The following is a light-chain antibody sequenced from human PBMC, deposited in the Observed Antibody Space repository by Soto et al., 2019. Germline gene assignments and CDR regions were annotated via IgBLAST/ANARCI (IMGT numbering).Light chain of an antibody. CDR3: QQRSNWPSIT. CDR1: HDINTN. J-gene: IGKJ5*01. Sequence: VMTQSPATLSLSPGERATLSFRASHDINTNLAWYQQKPGQAPRLFIFRASSRATGVPARFSGSGSGTEYNLTISSLEPEDSAVYYCQQRSNWPSITFGQGTRLEIK. CDR2: RAS. V-gene: IGKV3-15*01.